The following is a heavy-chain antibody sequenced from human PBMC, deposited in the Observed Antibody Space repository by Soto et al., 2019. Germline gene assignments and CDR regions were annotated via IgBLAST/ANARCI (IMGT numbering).Heavy chain of an antibody. J-gene: IGHJ6*02. CDR1: GFTFSSYG. CDR3: ARDGYYDILTGSPNGNGMDV. V-gene: IGHV3-33*01. D-gene: IGHD3-9*01. Sequence: GGSLRLSCAASGFTFSSYGMHWVRQAPGKGLEWVAVIWYDGSNKYYADSVKGRFTISRDNSKNTLYLQMNSLRAEDTAVYYCARDGYYDILTGSPNGNGMDVWGQGTTVTVSS. CDR2: IWYDGSNK.